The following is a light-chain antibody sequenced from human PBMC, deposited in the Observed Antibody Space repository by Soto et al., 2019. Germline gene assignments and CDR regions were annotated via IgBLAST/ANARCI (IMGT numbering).Light chain of an antibody. CDR1: QNVLYTSNSKNN. CDR3: QQYYSVPYT. J-gene: IGKJ2*01. CDR2: WAS. Sequence: DIVMTQSPDSLAVSLGERATINCKSSQNVLYTSNSKNNLAWYQQKPGQPPKLLIYWASTRESGVPDRFSGSGSGTDFTLTITRLQAEDVAVYYCQQYYSVPYTFGQGTKLEIK. V-gene: IGKV4-1*01.